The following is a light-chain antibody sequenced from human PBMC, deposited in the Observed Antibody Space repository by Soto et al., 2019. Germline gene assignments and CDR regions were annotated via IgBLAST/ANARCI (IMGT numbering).Light chain of an antibody. Sequence: QAVVTQPPSASGTPGQRVTISASGSSSNIGSNTVSWYQKLPGTAPKLLIYDNDERPSGVPARFSGSKSATSASLAISSLQSEDEGDYYCATWDDSRNGYVFGPGTKLTVL. V-gene: IGLV1-44*01. CDR2: DND. J-gene: IGLJ1*01. CDR3: ATWDDSRNGYV. CDR1: SSNIGSNT.